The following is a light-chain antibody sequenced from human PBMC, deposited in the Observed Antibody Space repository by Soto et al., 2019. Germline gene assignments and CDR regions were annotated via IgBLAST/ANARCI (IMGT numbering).Light chain of an antibody. V-gene: IGKV1-39*01. CDR3: QQNYSILNT. Sequence: DIQMTQSPSSLSASAENSATLTCRASHSITNYLSWYQQQPGKAPKLLIYAASSLQSGVPSRFSGSGSGTDFTLTISSLQPEDFATYYCQQNYSILNTFGQGTRLDIK. CDR1: HSITNY. CDR2: AAS. J-gene: IGKJ5*01.